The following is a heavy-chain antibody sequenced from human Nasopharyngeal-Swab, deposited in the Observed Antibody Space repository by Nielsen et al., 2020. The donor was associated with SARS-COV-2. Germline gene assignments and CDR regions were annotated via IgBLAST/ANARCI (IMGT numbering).Heavy chain of an antibody. CDR2: IYYSGST. J-gene: IGHJ4*02. V-gene: IGHV4-59*01. CDR3: ARVWGATCLN. D-gene: IGHD1-26*01. Sequence: WIRQLPGKGLEWIGYIYYSGSTNYNPSLKSRVTISVDTSKNQFSLKLSSVTAADTAVYYCARVWGATCLNWGQGTLVTVSS.